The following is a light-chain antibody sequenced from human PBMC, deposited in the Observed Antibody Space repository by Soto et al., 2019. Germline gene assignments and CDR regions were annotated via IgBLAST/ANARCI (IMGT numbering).Light chain of an antibody. Sequence: EIVLTQSPGTLSLSPGERATLSCRASQSISSSFLAWYQQKPGQAPRLLIYGASTRATGIPDRFSGSGSGTDFTLTISRLAPEDFAVYYCQHYGSSPPVTFGQGTKVEIK. V-gene: IGKV3-20*01. CDR3: QHYGSSPPVT. J-gene: IGKJ1*01. CDR2: GAS. CDR1: QSISSSF.